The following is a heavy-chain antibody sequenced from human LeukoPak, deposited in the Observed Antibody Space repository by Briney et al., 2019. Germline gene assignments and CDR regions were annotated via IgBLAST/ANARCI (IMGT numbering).Heavy chain of an antibody. V-gene: IGHV1-2*02. J-gene: IGHJ3*02. CDR1: GYTFTGYY. D-gene: IGHD5-12*01. CDR3: ARDRGDSGYDPKDAFDI. Sequence: ASVKVSCKASGYTFTGYYMHWVRQAPGQGLEWMGWINPNSGGTNYAQKFQGRVTMTRDTSISTAYMELSRLRSDDTAVYYCARDRGDSGYDPKDAFDIWGQGTMVTVSS. CDR2: INPNSGGT.